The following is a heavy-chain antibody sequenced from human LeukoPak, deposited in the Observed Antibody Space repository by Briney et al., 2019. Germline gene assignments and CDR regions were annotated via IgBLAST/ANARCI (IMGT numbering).Heavy chain of an antibody. CDR3: ASVDDLDAFAM. CDR1: GFAFSSHA. V-gene: IGHV3-30*04. J-gene: IGHJ3*02. Sequence: GGSLRLSCAASGFAFSSHAMHWVRQTPGKGLEWVAVISDDGNSKYYLQSVKGRFTISRDNSKNTLYLEMNSLRDEDTAVYYCASVDDLDAFAMWGQGTLVAVSS. CDR2: ISDDGNSK. D-gene: IGHD5-12*01.